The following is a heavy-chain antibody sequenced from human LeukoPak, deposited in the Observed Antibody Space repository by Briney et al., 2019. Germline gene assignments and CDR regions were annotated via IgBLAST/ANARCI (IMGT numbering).Heavy chain of an antibody. CDR3: ARVQRERLRPRGGYYYYYYYMDV. CDR1: GYTFTSYD. CDR2: MNPNSGNT. D-gene: IGHD4-17*01. V-gene: IGHV1-8*03. Sequence: GASVKVSCKASGYTFTSYDINWVRQATGQGLEWMGWMNPNSGNTGYAQKFQGRVTITRNTSISTAYMELSSLRSEDTAVYYCARVQRERLRPRGGYYYYYYYMDVWGKGTTVTVSS. J-gene: IGHJ6*03.